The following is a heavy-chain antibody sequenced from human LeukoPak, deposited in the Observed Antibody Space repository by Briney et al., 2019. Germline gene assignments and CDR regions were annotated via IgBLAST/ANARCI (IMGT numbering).Heavy chain of an antibody. J-gene: IGHJ4*02. Sequence: SETLSLTCTISGVSINNYYWTWIRQPAGRGLEWIGRIDTSGSTNYNPSLKSRVTMSSDASNNQFSLNLMSVTATDTAVYYCARGQWQIDYWGQGILVTVSP. D-gene: IGHD6-19*01. CDR2: IDTSGST. V-gene: IGHV4-4*07. CDR1: GVSINNYY. CDR3: ARGQWQIDY.